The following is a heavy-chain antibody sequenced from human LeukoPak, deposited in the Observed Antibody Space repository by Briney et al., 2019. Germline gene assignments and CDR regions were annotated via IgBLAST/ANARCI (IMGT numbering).Heavy chain of an antibody. CDR2: IYYSEGT. CDR3: ARQVKRLYASDFDY. Sequence: AEPLSLPCTLSSGSIRSSSYYCAWIRQPPAKGLEWIGSIYYSEGTYYNPSLKSRVTMSVDTSKNQFSLKLSSVTAADTAVYYCARQVKRLYASDFDYWGQGTLVTVSS. V-gene: IGHV4-39*01. J-gene: IGHJ4*02. D-gene: IGHD2-8*01. CDR1: SGSIRSSSYY.